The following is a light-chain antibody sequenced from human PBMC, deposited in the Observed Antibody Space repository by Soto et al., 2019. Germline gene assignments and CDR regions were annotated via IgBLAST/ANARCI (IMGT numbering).Light chain of an antibody. CDR2: GAS. Sequence: EIVLTQSPGTLSLSPGERATLSCRASQSLTTNYLAWYQHIPGQAPRLLIYGASSRATGTPDRFTGSGSGTDFTLTISGLEPEDFAVYYCQQYSTSPETFGRGTKVEIK. J-gene: IGKJ4*02. CDR1: QSLTTNY. CDR3: QQYSTSPET. V-gene: IGKV3-20*01.